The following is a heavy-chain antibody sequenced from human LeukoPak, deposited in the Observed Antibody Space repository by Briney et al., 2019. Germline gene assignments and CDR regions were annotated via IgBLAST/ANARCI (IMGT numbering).Heavy chain of an antibody. CDR2: ISWDGGST. CDR1: GFTFDDYA. J-gene: IGHJ6*04. V-gene: IGHV3-43D*04. CDR3: AKDSGFGELFSSGMDV. D-gene: IGHD3-10*01. Sequence: GGSLRLSCAASGFTFDDYAMHWVRQAPGKGLEWVSLISWDGGSTYYADSVKGRFTTSRDNSKNSLYLQMNSLRAEDTALYYCAKDSGFGELFSSGMDVWGKGTTVTVSS.